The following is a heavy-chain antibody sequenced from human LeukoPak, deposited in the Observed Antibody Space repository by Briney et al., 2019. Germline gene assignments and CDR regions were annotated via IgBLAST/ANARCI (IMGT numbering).Heavy chain of an antibody. Sequence: GGSLRPSCAASGFTVDSNYLSWVRQAPGKGLEWVSTIYTGGNTYYAASVKGRFTISRDHSQNKVNLQMDNLRAEDAAIYYCGSYRRAYDVWGQGTVVTVAS. D-gene: IGHD1-26*01. CDR3: GSYRRAYDV. J-gene: IGHJ3*01. V-gene: IGHV3-53*01. CDR2: IYTGGNT. CDR1: GFTVDSNY.